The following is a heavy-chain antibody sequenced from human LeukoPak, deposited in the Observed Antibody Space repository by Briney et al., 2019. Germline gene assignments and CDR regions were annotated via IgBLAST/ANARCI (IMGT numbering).Heavy chain of an antibody. D-gene: IGHD6-13*01. J-gene: IGHJ4*02. V-gene: IGHV4-39*01. CDR2: IYYSGST. CDR1: GGSISSSSYY. CDR3: ARLYLSDSSSWYGGLYYFDY. Sequence: SETLSLTCTVSGGSISSSSYYWGWIRQPPGKGLEWIGSIYYSGSTYYNPSLKSRVTISVDTSENQFSLKLSSVTAADTAVYYCARLYLSDSSSWYGGLYYFDYWGQGTLVTVSS.